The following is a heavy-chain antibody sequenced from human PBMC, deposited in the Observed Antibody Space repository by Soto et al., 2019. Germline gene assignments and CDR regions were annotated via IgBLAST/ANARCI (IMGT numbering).Heavy chain of an antibody. Sequence: SETLSLTCTVSGGSINSGDYYWSWIRQHPGKGLEWIGYIYYSGSTYYNPSLKSRVTISVDTSKNQFSLKLSSVTAADTAVYYCARWWSGSRQGFDPWGQGTLVTVSS. V-gene: IGHV4-31*03. CDR1: GGSINSGDYY. J-gene: IGHJ5*02. D-gene: IGHD3-3*01. CDR2: IYYSGST. CDR3: ARWWSGSRQGFDP.